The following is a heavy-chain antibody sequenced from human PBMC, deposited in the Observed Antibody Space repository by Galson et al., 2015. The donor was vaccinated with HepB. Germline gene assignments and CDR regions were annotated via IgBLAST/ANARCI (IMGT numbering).Heavy chain of an antibody. J-gene: IGHJ4*02. Sequence: ETLSLTCTVSGGSISSYYWSWIRQPPGKGLEWIGYIYYSGSTNYNPSLKSRVTISVDTSKNQFSLKLSSVTAADTAVYYCARGGRLFVPTGSFDYWGQGTLVTVSS. CDR2: IYYSGST. V-gene: IGHV4-59*01. D-gene: IGHD3-16*01. CDR3: ARGGRLFVPTGSFDY. CDR1: GGSISSYY.